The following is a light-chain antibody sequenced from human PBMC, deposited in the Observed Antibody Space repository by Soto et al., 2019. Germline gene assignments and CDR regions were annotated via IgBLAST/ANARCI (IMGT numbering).Light chain of an antibody. CDR2: DVS. CDR3: SSYSNSRTLV. Sequence: QSALTQPASVSGSPGQSITISCTGSSSDVGAYHYVSWYQRHPGNAPKLMIYDVSTRPSGVSNRFSGSKSGNTASLTISGLQAEEEADYYCSSYSNSRTLVFGGGTKLTVL. V-gene: IGLV2-14*03. CDR1: SSDVGAYHY. J-gene: IGLJ2*01.